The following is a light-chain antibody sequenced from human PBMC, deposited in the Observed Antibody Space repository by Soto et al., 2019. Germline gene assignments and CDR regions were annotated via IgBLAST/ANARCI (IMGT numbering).Light chain of an antibody. V-gene: IGKV3-11*01. CDR1: QSFRGL. Sequence: EVVLTQSTVTLSLSPGERATLSCRASQSFRGLLAWYQQKPGQAPRLLIYDAYNRATGIPPRFSGSGSGTDCTLTISSLEPEDSAVYYCQQRHMWPITLGQGTRLEI. CDR2: DAY. J-gene: IGKJ5*01. CDR3: QQRHMWPIT.